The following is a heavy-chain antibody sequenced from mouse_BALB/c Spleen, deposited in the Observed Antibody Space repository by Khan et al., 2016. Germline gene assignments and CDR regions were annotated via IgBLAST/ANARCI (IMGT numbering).Heavy chain of an antibody. CDR2: INYSGSP. CDR1: GYSITSDYA. Sequence: EVQLQESGPGLVKPSQALSLTCTVTGYSITSDYAWNWIRQFPGNKLEWMGYINYSGSPSYNPSLKRRISITRDTSKNQFFLQLNSVSTEDTATYYCARLERAWFAYWGQGTLVTVSA. J-gene: IGHJ3*01. CDR3: ARLERAWFAY. V-gene: IGHV3-2*02.